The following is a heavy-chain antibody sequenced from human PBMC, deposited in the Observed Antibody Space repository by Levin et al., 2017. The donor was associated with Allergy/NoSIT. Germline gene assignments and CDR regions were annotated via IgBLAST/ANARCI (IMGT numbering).Heavy chain of an antibody. D-gene: IGHD6-19*01. J-gene: IGHJ4*02. V-gene: IGHV3-49*04. CDR3: TRDHGSGSGWFIDN. CDR1: GFSFGGYT. CDR2: IRSKSYGGTT. Sequence: SCTASGFSFGGYTMSWVRQAPGKGLEWVGFIRSKSYGGTTEYAAPVKGRFTISRDDSKSIAYLEMNSLKSEDTSVYYCTRDHGSGSGWFIDNWGQGTLVTVSS.